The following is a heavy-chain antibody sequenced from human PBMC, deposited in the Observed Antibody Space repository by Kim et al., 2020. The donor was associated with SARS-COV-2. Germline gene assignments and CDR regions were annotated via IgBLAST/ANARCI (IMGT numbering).Heavy chain of an antibody. CDR3: ARTSLWFGELLYAFDI. D-gene: IGHD3-10*01. V-gene: IGHV4-31*03. Sequence: SETLSLTCTVSGGSISSGGYYWSWIRQHPGKGLEWIGYIYYSGSTYYNPSLKSRVTISVDTSKNQFSLKLSSVTAADTAVYYCARTSLWFGELLYAFDIWGQGTMVTVSS. J-gene: IGHJ3*02. CDR1: GGSISSGGYY. CDR2: IYYSGST.